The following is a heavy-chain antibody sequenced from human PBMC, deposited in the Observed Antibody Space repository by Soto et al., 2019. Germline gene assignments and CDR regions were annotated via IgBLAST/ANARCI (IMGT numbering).Heavy chain of an antibody. CDR2: ISYDGSNK. V-gene: IGHV3-30*04. CDR1: GFTFSSYA. CDR3: ARDDLRRSPLRFLEWLFYCGMDV. Sequence: GGSLRLSCAASGFTFSSYAMHWVRQAPGKGLEWVAVISYDGSNKYYADSVKGRFTISRDNSKNTLYLQMNSLRAEDKAVYYCARDDLRRSPLRFLEWLFYCGMDVWGQGTTVTVSS. J-gene: IGHJ6*02. D-gene: IGHD3-3*01.